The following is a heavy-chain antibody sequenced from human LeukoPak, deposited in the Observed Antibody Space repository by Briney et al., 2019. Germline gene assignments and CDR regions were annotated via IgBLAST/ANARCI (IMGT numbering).Heavy chain of an antibody. CDR1: GGSITSGGHY. CDR3: ARASRLGELSLGY. J-gene: IGHJ4*02. V-gene: IGHV4-31*03. D-gene: IGHD3-16*02. Sequence: PSQTLSLTCTVSGGSITSGGHYWSWVRQHPGKGLVWIGYIYYSGTTYYNPSLKSRVTISVGTSKNQFSLKLNSVTAADTAVYCCARASRLGELSLGYWGQGTLVTVSS. CDR2: IYYSGTT.